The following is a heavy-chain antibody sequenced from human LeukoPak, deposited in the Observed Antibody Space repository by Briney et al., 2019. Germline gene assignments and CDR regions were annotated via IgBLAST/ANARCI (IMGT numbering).Heavy chain of an antibody. D-gene: IGHD6-19*01. V-gene: IGHV3-30-3*01. CDR2: ISYDGSNK. Sequence: PGRSLRLSCAASGFTFSSYAMHWVRQAPGKGLEWVAVISYDGSNKYYADSVKGRFTISRDNSKNTLYLQMNSLRAEDTAVYYCARDGQYSSGWYGGYFDYWGQGTLVTVSS. J-gene: IGHJ4*02. CDR1: GFTFSSYA. CDR3: ARDGQYSSGWYGGYFDY.